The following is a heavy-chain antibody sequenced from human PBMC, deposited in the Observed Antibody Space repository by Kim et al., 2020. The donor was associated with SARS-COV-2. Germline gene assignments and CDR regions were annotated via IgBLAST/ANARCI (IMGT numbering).Heavy chain of an antibody. J-gene: IGHJ6*02. CDR1: GFTFSSYW. CDR2: IKQDGSEK. V-gene: IGHV3-7*03. Sequence: GGSLRLSCAASGFTFSSYWMSWVRQAPGKGLEWVANIKQDGSEKYYVDSVKGRFTISRDNAKNSLYLQMNSLRAEDTAVYYCARGSATAGTENYYYYGMDVWGQGTTVTVSS. D-gene: IGHD6-13*01. CDR3: ARGSATAGTENYYYYGMDV.